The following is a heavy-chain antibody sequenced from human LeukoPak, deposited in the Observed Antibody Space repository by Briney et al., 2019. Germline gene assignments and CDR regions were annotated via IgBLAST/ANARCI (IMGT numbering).Heavy chain of an antibody. CDR2: IIPILGIA. CDR3: ARGPTGPPKGTRLNSGWEY. J-gene: IGHJ4*02. Sequence: SVKVSCKASGGTFSSYAISWVRQAPGQGLEWMGRIIPILGIANYAQKFQGRVTITADKSTSTAYMDLSSLRSEDTAVYYCARGPTGPPKGTRLNSGWEYWGQGTLVTVSS. CDR1: GGTFSSYA. D-gene: IGHD6-19*01. V-gene: IGHV1-69*04.